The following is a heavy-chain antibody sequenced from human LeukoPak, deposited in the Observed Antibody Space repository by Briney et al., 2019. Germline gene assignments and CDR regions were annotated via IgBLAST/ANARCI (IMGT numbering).Heavy chain of an antibody. Sequence: GGSLRLSYAASGFTFSSYGIHWVRQAPGKGLEWVAVISYDGSNKYYADSVKGRFTISSDNSKNTLYLQMNSLRAEDAAVYYCARRDVDTAMGVDYWGQGTLVTVSS. CDR1: GFTFSSYG. D-gene: IGHD5-18*01. V-gene: IGHV3-30*03. CDR3: ARRDVDTAMGVDY. CDR2: ISYDGSNK. J-gene: IGHJ4*02.